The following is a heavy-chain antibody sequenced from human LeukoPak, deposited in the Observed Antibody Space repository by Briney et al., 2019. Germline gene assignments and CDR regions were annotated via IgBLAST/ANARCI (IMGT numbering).Heavy chain of an antibody. CDR2: VRYDESTK. CDR3: AKDVPAAYFDY. CDR1: GFTFSNYG. J-gene: IGHJ4*02. Sequence: GGSLRLSCAASGFTFSNYGMHWVRQAPGKGLEWVAFVRYDESTKFYADSVKGRFTISRDNSKTTLYLQMNSLRAEDTAVYYCAKDVPAAYFDYWGQGTLVTVSS. D-gene: IGHD2-2*01. V-gene: IGHV3-30*02.